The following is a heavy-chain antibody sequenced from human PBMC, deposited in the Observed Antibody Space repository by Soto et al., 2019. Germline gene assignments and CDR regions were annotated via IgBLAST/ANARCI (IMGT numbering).Heavy chain of an antibody. J-gene: IGHJ4*02. CDR1: GFTFGDVS. V-gene: IGHV3-49*04. D-gene: IGHD5-12*01. CDR2: IRGRTYGGTT. Sequence: GALRLSSKTSGFTFGDVSMSWVGQAPGKGLEWVAFIRGRTYGGTTEYAASVKGRFTILRDDSKSIAYLQMNSLQTADTAVYYCTTGLRGGYDSHFESWGQGTLVTVSS. CDR3: TTGLRGGYDSHFES.